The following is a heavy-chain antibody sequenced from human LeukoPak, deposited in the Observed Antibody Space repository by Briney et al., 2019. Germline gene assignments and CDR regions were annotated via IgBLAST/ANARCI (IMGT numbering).Heavy chain of an antibody. CDR2: IYTSGST. CDR1: GGSISSGSYY. CDR3: ASPQGDSSSWDFDY. V-gene: IGHV4-61*02. J-gene: IGHJ4*02. D-gene: IGHD6-13*01. Sequence: SETLSLTCTVSGGSISSGSYYWSWIRQPAGKGLEWIGRIYTSGSTKYNPSLKSRVTISADTSKNQFSLKLSSVTAADTAVYYCASPQGDSSSWDFDYWGQGTLVTVSS.